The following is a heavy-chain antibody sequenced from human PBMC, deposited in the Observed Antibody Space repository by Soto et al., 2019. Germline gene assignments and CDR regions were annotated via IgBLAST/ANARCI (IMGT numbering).Heavy chain of an antibody. J-gene: IGHJ6*02. Sequence: GGSLRLSCAASGFTFSSYGMHWVRQAPGKGLEWVAVIWYDGSNKYYADSVKGRFTISRDNSKNTLYLQMNSLRAEDTAVYYCARDGFEDSSGWYEEDSYYYYYGMDVWGQGTTVTVSS. CDR3: ARDGFEDSSGWYEEDSYYYYYGMDV. CDR2: IWYDGSNK. CDR1: GFTFSSYG. V-gene: IGHV3-33*01. D-gene: IGHD6-19*01.